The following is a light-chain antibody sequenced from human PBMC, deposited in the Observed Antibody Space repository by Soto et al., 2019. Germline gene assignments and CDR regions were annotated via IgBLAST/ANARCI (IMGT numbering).Light chain of an antibody. CDR3: WTYAGSQILYG. CDR2: ETK. CDR1: SNDIGTYNL. Sequence: SVLTQPASVSGSPGQSITISCAGTSNDIGTYNLVSWYQQHPVTAPKLLIYETKKRPSGVSSRFSGSKSGNTASLTISGLQTDDEADYFCWTYAGSQILYGLASGPKVTV. V-gene: IGLV2-23*01. J-gene: IGLJ1*01.